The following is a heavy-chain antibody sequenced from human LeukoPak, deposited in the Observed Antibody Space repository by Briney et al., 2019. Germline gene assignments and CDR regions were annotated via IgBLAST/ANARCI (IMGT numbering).Heavy chain of an antibody. D-gene: IGHD3-10*01. CDR1: GGTFSSYA. Sequence: SVKVSCKASGGTFSSYAISWVRQAPGQGLEWMGRIIPILGIANYAQKFQGRVTITADKSTSTAYMELGSLRSEDTAVYYCARDLGFGELSFDYWGQGTLVTVSS. V-gene: IGHV1-69*04. CDR2: IIPILGIA. CDR3: ARDLGFGELSFDY. J-gene: IGHJ4*02.